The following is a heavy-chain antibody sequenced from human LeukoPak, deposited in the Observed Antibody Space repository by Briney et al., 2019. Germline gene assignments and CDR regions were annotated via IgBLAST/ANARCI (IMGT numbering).Heavy chain of an antibody. CDR3: ANEITIFGVALPY. V-gene: IGHV3-23*01. D-gene: IGHD3-3*01. CDR1: GFSVSTKY. Sequence: GGSLRLSCAAFGFSVSTKYMSWLRQAPGKGLEWVSAISGSGGSTYCADSVKGRFTISRDNSKNTLYLQMNSLRAEDTAVYYCANEITIFGVALPYWGQGTLVTVSS. CDR2: ISGSGGST. J-gene: IGHJ4*02.